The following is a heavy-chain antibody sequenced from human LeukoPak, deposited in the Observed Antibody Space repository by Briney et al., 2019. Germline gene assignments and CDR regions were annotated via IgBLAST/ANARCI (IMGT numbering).Heavy chain of an antibody. D-gene: IGHD1-1*01. V-gene: IGHV3-30*04. Sequence: GGSLGLSCAASGFTFSSYAMHWVRQAPGKGLEWVAVTSYDGSNKYYADSVKGRFTISRDNSKNTLYLQMNSLRAEDTAVYYCARAWAGFSVGRTGYYMDVWGKGTTVTVSS. CDR2: TSYDGSNK. J-gene: IGHJ6*03. CDR1: GFTFSSYA. CDR3: ARAWAGFSVGRTGYYMDV.